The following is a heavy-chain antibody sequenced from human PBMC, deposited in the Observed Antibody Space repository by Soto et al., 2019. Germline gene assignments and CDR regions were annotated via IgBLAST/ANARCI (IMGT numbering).Heavy chain of an antibody. CDR3: ASAGCSGGSCYLDY. Sequence: GGSLRLSCAASGFTFSSYAMHWVRQAPGKGLEWVAVISYDGSNKYYADSVKGRFTISRDNSKNTLYLQMNSLRAEDTAVYYCASAGCSGGSCYLDYWGQGTLVTVSS. D-gene: IGHD2-15*01. CDR2: ISYDGSNK. J-gene: IGHJ4*02. CDR1: GFTFSSYA. V-gene: IGHV3-30*04.